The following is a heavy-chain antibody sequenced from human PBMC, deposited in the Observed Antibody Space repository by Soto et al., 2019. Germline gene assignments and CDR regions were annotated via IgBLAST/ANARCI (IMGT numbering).Heavy chain of an antibody. V-gene: IGHV4-59*01. CDR1: GGSISNYY. CDR2: IYYSGIT. J-gene: IGHJ4*02. D-gene: IGHD6-13*01. CDR3: AREYSYNLFDY. Sequence: PSETLSLTCTVSGGSISNYYWSWIRQPPGKGLEWIGYIYYSGITNYNPSLKSRVTISVDTSKNQFSLTLSSVTAADTAVYYWAREYSYNLFDYWGQGTLVTVSS.